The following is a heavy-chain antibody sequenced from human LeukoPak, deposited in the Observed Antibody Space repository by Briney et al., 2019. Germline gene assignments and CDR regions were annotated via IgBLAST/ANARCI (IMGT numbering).Heavy chain of an antibody. CDR2: IRGGGGTT. D-gene: IGHD3-9*01. CDR3: AKGLFDWLSDSDY. CDR1: GFTFSGCA. J-gene: IGHJ4*02. V-gene: IGHV3-23*01. Sequence: GGSLTLSCAASGFTFSGCAMSWVRQAPGKGMEWVSAIRGGGGTTYHAASVKGRFTISRDNSKDTLYLQMTRLRAEDTAVYYCAKGLFDWLSDSDYWGQGTLVTVSS.